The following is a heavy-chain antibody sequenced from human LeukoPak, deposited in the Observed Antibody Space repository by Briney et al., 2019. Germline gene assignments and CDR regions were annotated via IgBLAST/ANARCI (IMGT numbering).Heavy chain of an antibody. CDR1: GFRFDTHD. V-gene: IGHV3-21*01. D-gene: IGHD3-22*01. Sequence: PGVSLRLSCAASGFRFDTHDLIWVRQAPGKGLECVAYISRTSTYIYYEDSVKGRFTISRDNAKNLVHLQMNSLRAEDTAVYFCARDSRKAGYYSEFWGQGTVVTVSS. CDR2: ISRTSTYI. J-gene: IGHJ4*02. CDR3: ARDSRKAGYYSEF.